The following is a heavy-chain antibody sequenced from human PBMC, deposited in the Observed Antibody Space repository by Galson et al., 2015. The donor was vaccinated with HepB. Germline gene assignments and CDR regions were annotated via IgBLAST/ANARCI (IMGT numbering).Heavy chain of an antibody. CDR3: ARDSGSYYYYYYMDV. V-gene: IGHV3-48*02. CDR2: ISSSSSTI. CDR1: GFTFSSYS. J-gene: IGHJ6*03. D-gene: IGHD1-26*01. Sequence: SLRLSCAASGFTFSSYSMNWVRQAPGEGLEWVSYISSSSSTIYYADSVKGRFTISRDNAKNSLCLQMNSLRDEDTAVYYCARDSGSYYYYYYMDVWGKGTTVTVSS.